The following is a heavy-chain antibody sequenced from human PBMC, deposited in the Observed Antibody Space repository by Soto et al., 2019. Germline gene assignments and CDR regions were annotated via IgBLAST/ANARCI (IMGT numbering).Heavy chain of an antibody. J-gene: IGHJ6*02. D-gene: IGHD3-3*01. V-gene: IGHV1-69*13. Sequence: SVKVSCKASGGTFSSYAISWVRQAPGQGLEWMGGIIPIFGTANYAQKFQGRVTITADESTSTAYMELSSLRSEDTAVYYCARVGRFLEWSPAEYYYYGMDVWGQGTTVTVSS. CDR1: GGTFSSYA. CDR2: IIPIFGTA. CDR3: ARVGRFLEWSPAEYYYYGMDV.